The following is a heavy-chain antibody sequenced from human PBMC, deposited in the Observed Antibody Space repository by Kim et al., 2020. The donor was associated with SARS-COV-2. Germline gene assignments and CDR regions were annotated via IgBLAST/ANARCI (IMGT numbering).Heavy chain of an antibody. Sequence: SVKVSCKASGGTFSSYAISWVRQAPGQGLEWMGGIIPIFGTANYAQKFQGRVTITADESTSTAYMELSSLRSEDTAVYYCASPRASVYCSSTSCLFDYWGQGTLVTVSS. D-gene: IGHD2-2*01. CDR2: IIPIFGTA. CDR1: GGTFSSYA. J-gene: IGHJ4*02. CDR3: ASPRASVYCSSTSCLFDY. V-gene: IGHV1-69*13.